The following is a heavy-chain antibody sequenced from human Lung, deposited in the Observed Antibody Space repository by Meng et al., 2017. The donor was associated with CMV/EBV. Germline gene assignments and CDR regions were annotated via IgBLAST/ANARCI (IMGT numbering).Heavy chain of an antibody. CDR1: GGAISSDC. V-gene: IGHV4-4*07. J-gene: IGHJ1*01. Sequence: VLLRYPVAELVKPLRTRALNGIGAGGAISSDCSSWVRLPAGKVLEWIGLIYTSGSTNYNPSLKRRVTMSVDSSKSQFALNLSSVTAADTAVYYCARGSRDESFQHWGQGTLVTVSS. D-gene: IGHD5-24*01. CDR3: ARGSRDESFQH. CDR2: IYTSGST.